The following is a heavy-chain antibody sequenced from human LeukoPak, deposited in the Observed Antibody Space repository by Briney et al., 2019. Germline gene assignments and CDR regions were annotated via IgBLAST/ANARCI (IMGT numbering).Heavy chain of an antibody. V-gene: IGHV4-39*01. Sequence: SETLSLICTVSDGSVSFSSYFWGWIRQPPGKGLEWLGTIDYSGITYYNVSLKSRVTISVDRPKSQISLQLTSVTATDTAVYYCARQDDEFAYFDYWGQGTQVTVSS. CDR3: ARQDDEFAYFDY. D-gene: IGHD3-16*01. CDR2: IDYSGIT. J-gene: IGHJ4*02. CDR1: DGSVSFSSYF.